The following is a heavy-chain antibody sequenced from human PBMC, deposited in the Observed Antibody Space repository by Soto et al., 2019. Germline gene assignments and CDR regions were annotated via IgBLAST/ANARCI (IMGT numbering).Heavy chain of an antibody. CDR1: GYSFTSYW. V-gene: IGHV5-51*03. CDR2: IYPGDSDT. Sequence: EVQLVQSGAEVKKPGESLKISCKGSGYSFTSYWIGWLRQMPGKGLEWMGIIYPGDSDTRYSPSFQGQVTISADKSISTAYLQWSSLKASDTAMYYCARRSWSIAARTYYYYMDVWGKGTTVTVSS. D-gene: IGHD6-6*01. J-gene: IGHJ6*03. CDR3: ARRSWSIAARTYYYYMDV.